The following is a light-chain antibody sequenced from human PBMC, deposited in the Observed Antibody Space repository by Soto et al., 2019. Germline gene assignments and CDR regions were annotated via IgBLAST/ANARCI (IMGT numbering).Light chain of an antibody. J-gene: IGKJ5*01. CDR1: QSVSSN. Sequence: EIVLTQSPATLSLSPGERATLSCRASQSVSSNLAWYQQKPGQAPRLLIYGASTRATGIPARFSGSGSGTEFTLTISSLQSEDFAVYYCQQYHKWPITFGQGTRLEIK. CDR3: QQYHKWPIT. V-gene: IGKV3-15*01. CDR2: GAS.